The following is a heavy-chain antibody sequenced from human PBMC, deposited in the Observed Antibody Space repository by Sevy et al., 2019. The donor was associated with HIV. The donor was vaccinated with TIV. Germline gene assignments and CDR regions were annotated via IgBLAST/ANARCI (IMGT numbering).Heavy chain of an antibody. CDR1: GFTVSSNY. CDR2: IYSGGST. CDR3: ARDLYDSSGYYYRDYYYYGMDV. J-gene: IGHJ6*02. Sequence: GGSLRLSCAASGFTVSSNYMSWVRQAPGKGLEWVSVIYSGGSTYYTDSVKGRFTISRDNSKNTLYLQMNSLRAEDTALYYCARDLYDSSGYYYRDYYYYGMDVWGQGTTVTVSS. V-gene: IGHV3-53*01. D-gene: IGHD3-22*01.